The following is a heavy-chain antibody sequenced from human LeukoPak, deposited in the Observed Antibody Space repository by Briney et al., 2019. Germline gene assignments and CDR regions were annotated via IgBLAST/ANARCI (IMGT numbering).Heavy chain of an antibody. V-gene: IGHV4-39*07. J-gene: IGHJ2*01. CDR1: GGSISSSNYY. CDR3: ARVSSSWYQDWYFDL. CDR2: IYNSGST. D-gene: IGHD6-13*01. Sequence: SETLSLTCTVSGGSISSSNYYWAWIRQSPGKGLEWIGSIYNSGSTYYNPSLKSRVTISVDTSKNQFSLKLSSVTAADTAVYYCARVSSSWYQDWYFDLWGRGTLVTVSS.